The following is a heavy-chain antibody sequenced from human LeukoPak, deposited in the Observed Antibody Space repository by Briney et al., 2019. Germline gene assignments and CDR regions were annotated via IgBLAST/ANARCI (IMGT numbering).Heavy chain of an antibody. CDR3: AKDGSSGWYDGTVDY. J-gene: IGHJ4*02. CDR1: GFTFSSYG. CDR2: ISYDGSNK. D-gene: IGHD6-19*01. Sequence: GGSLRLSCAASGFTFSSYGMHWVRHAPGKGLEWVAVISYDGSNKYYADSVKGRFTISRDNSKNTLYLQMNSLRAEDTAVYYCAKDGSSGWYDGTVDYWGQGTLVTVSS. V-gene: IGHV3-30*18.